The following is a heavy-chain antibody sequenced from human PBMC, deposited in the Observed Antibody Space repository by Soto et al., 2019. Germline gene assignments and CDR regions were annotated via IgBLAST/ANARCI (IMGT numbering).Heavy chain of an antibody. J-gene: IGHJ2*01. D-gene: IGHD2-15*01. CDR2: IIPILGIA. Sequence: QVQLVQSGAEVKKPGSSVKVSCKASGGTFRSYTISWVIQAPGQGLEWMGRIIPILGIANYAQKFQGRVTINADKSTSTAYMELSSLRSEDTAVYYCARVVVLVAAKYSNWYLDLWGRGTLVTVSS. CDR1: GGTFRSYT. CDR3: ARVVVLVAAKYSNWYLDL. V-gene: IGHV1-69*02.